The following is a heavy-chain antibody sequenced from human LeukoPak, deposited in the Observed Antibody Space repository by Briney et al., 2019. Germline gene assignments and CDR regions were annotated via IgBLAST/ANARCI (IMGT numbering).Heavy chain of an antibody. CDR2: IKQDGSDK. CDR3: ASGQKLGF. Sequence: GGSLRLSCVASGVTFSSYWMSWVRQAPGKGLEWVANIKQDGSDKYYVDSVKGRFTISRDNAKNSLYRQKNSLRAEDTAVYYCASGQKLGFWGQGTLVTVSS. J-gene: IGHJ4*02. V-gene: IGHV3-7*01. CDR1: GVTFSSYW. D-gene: IGHD6-13*01.